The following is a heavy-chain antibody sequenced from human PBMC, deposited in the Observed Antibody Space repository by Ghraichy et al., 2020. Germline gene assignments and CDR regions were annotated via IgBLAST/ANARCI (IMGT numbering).Heavy chain of an antibody. Sequence: GALSLTCTVSGGSISSYYWSWIRQPPGKGLEWIGYIYYSGSTNYNPSLKSRVTISVDTSKNQFSLKLSSVTAADTAVYYCARGLHCSSTSCYHYYYYYMDVWGKGTTVTVSS. J-gene: IGHJ6*03. D-gene: IGHD2-2*01. CDR2: IYYSGST. CDR1: GGSISSYY. V-gene: IGHV4-59*08. CDR3: ARGLHCSSTSCYHYYYYYMDV.